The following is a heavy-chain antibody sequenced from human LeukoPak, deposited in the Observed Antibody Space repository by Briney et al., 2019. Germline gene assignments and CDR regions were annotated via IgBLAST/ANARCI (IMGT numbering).Heavy chain of an antibody. CDR2: ISNSGST. V-gene: IGHV4-59*01. Sequence: SETVSLTCTVSGVSISGYYWSWIRQPPGEGLEWIGYISNSGSTNYNPSLKSRVTISVDTSKNQLSLKLSSVTAADTAVYHCVRLQPNTGEWAFDIWGQGTMVSVSS. D-gene: IGHD1-1*01. CDR3: VRLQPNTGEWAFDI. CDR1: GVSISGYY. J-gene: IGHJ3*02.